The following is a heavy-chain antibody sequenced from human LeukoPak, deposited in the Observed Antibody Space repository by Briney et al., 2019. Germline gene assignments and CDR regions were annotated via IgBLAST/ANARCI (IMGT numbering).Heavy chain of an antibody. V-gene: IGHV1-69*13. D-gene: IGHD6-19*01. Sequence: SVKVSCKASGGTFSSYAISWVRQAPGQGLEWMGGIIPIFGTANYAQKFQGRVTITADESTSTAYMELSSLRSEDTAVYYCARGQSSGWYLNYYYYMDVWGKGTTVTVSS. CDR3: ARGQSSGWYLNYYYYMDV. CDR2: IIPIFGTA. CDR1: GGTFSSYA. J-gene: IGHJ6*03.